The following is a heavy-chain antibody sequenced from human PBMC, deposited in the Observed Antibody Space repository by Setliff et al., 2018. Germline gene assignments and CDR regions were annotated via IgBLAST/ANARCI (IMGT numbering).Heavy chain of an antibody. CDR2: IYPGNSDT. J-gene: IGHJ4*02. V-gene: IGHV5-51*01. CDR3: ARLATDYGDYESLNYFDY. D-gene: IGHD4-17*01. CDR1: GYSFTSYW. Sequence: GESLKISCKGSGYSFTSYWIAWARQMPGKGLEWMGIIYPGNSDTRYSPSFQGQVTISADKSISTAYLQWSSLKASDTAMYYCARLATDYGDYESLNYFDYWGQGTLVTVSS.